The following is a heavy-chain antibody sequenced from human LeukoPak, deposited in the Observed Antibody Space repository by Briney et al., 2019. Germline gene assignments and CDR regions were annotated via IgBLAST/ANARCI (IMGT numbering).Heavy chain of an antibody. Sequence: PSETLSLTCAVYGGPFSGYYWSWIRQPPGKGLEWIGEINHSGSTNHNPSLKSRVTISVDTSKNQFSLKLSSVTAADTAVYYCAGLRYFDWLRLNWFDPWGQGTLVTVSS. J-gene: IGHJ5*02. V-gene: IGHV4-34*01. CDR1: GGPFSGYY. CDR3: AGLRYFDWLRLNWFDP. D-gene: IGHD3-9*01. CDR2: INHSGST.